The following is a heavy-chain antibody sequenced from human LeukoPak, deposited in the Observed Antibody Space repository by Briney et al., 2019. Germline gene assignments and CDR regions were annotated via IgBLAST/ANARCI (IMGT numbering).Heavy chain of an antibody. CDR2: INHSGST. D-gene: IGHD6-13*01. J-gene: IGHJ4*02. CDR3: ARAAAGDDY. V-gene: IGHV4-34*01. Sequence: SETLSLTCAVYGGSFSGYYWSWIRQPPGKGLEWIGEINHSGSTNYNPSLKSRVTISVDTSKNQFSLKLSSVTAADTAVYHCARAAAGDDYWGQGTLVTVSS. CDR1: GGSFSGYY.